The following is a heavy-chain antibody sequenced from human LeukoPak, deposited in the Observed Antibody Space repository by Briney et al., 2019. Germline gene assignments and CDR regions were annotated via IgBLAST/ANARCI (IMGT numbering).Heavy chain of an antibody. CDR3: ARPIVGAHYYFDY. D-gene: IGHD1-26*01. CDR1: GYTFTGYY. CDR2: INPNSGGT. V-gene: IGHV1-2*02. J-gene: IGHJ4*02. Sequence: GASVKVSCQASGYTFTGYYMHWVRQAPGQGLEWMGWINPNSGGTNYAQKFQGRVTMTRDTSISTAYMELSRLRSDDTAVYYCARPIVGAHYYFDYWGQGTLVTVSS.